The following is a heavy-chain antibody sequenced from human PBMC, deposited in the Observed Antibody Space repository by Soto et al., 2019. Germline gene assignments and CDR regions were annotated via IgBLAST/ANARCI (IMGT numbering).Heavy chain of an antibody. CDR2: ISGSGGST. J-gene: IGHJ5*02. V-gene: IGHV3-23*01. CDR3: AKDPPYGSSGYWFDP. Sequence: PGGSLRLSCAASGFTFSSYAMSWVRQAPGQGLEWVSAISGSGGSTYYADSVKGRFTISRDNSKNTLYLQMNSLTAEDTAVYYCAKDPPYGSSGYWFDPWGEGTRFTVSS. CDR1: GFTFSSYA. D-gene: IGHD6-13*01.